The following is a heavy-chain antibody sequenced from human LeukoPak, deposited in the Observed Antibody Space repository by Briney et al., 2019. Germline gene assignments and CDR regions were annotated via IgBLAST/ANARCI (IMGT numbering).Heavy chain of an antibody. CDR1: GGSFSGYY. Sequence: SETLSLTCAVYGGSFSGYYWSWIRQPPGKGLEWIGYIYYSGSTNYNPSLKSRVTISVDTSKNQFSLKLSSVTAADTAVYYCAGDYDILTGYMVPDYWGQGTLVTVSS. D-gene: IGHD3-9*01. CDR3: AGDYDILTGYMVPDY. V-gene: IGHV4-59*01. CDR2: IYYSGST. J-gene: IGHJ4*02.